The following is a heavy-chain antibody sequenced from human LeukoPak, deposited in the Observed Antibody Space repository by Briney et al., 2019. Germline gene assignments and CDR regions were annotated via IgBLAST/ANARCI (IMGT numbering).Heavy chain of an antibody. CDR1: GYTFTGYY. J-gene: IGHJ5*02. V-gene: IGHV1-2*06. CDR3: ARRRYCSSTSCPVPYYDFWSGFDP. Sequence: ASVKVSCKASGYTFTGYYMHWVRQAPGQGLEWMERINPNSGGTNYAQKFQGRVTMTRDTSISTAYMELSSLRSEDTAVYYCARRRYCSSTSCPVPYYDFWSGFDPWGQGTLVTVSS. CDR2: INPNSGGT. D-gene: IGHD3-3*01.